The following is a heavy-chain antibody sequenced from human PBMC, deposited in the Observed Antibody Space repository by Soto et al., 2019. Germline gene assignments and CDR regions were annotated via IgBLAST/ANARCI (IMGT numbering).Heavy chain of an antibody. CDR3: AKDDSSGWYRSFDY. J-gene: IGHJ4*02. CDR2: IDASTGRT. CDR1: GFAFRGYP. Sequence: GGDLRLSCAASGFAFRGYPMSLVRQTPGKGLEWVSGIDASTGRTYFADSVEGRFTISRDNSKNTLYLQMNSLRVADTAIYYCAKDDSSGWYRSFDYWGQGTLVTV. V-gene: IGHV3-23*01. D-gene: IGHD6-19*01.